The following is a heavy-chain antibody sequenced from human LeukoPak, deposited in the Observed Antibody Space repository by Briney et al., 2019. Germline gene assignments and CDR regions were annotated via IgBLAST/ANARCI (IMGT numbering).Heavy chain of an antibody. CDR3: ARVRGDTSHCYVDY. J-gene: IGHJ4*02. D-gene: IGHD2-2*01. Sequence: SETLSLTCAVCGGSFSGYYWSWIRQPPGKGLGWIGEINHSGSTNYNPSLKSRVTISVDTSKNQFSLKLSSVTAADTAVYYCARVRGDTSHCYVDYWGQGTLVTVSS. CDR1: GGSFSGYY. CDR2: INHSGST. V-gene: IGHV4-34*01.